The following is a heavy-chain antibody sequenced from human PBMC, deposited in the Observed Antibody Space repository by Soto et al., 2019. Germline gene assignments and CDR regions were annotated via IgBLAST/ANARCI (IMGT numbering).Heavy chain of an antibody. Sequence: QVQLVESGGDMVRPGRSLRLSCAASGFTFGDSYISWVRQAPGKGLEWLSFISATSTYTNYADSVKGRFTISRDNAKKTVHLQMNSLRVEDTAVYYCARAGYGTAWMFEHWGQGALVTVSS. J-gene: IGHJ4*02. CDR3: ARAGYGTAWMFEH. D-gene: IGHD5-18*01. CDR1: GFTFGDSY. CDR2: ISATSTYT. V-gene: IGHV3-11*05.